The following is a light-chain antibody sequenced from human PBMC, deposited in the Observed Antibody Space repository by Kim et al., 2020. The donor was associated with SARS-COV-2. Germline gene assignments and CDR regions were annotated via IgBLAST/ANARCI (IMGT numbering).Light chain of an antibody. CDR2: AAS. V-gene: IGKV1-27*01. CDR3: QKYNSAPQFT. CDR1: QGISNY. J-gene: IGKJ4*01. Sequence: SVGDRVTITCRASQGISNYLAWYQQKPGKVPKLLIYAASTLQSGVPSRFSGSGSGTDFTLTISSLQPEDVATYYCQKYNSAPQFTFGGGTKVDIK.